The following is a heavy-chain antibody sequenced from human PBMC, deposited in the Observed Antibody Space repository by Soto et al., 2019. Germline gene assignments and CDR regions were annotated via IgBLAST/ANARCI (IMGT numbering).Heavy chain of an antibody. Sequence: SVKVSCKASGGTFSSYAISWVRQAPGQGLEWMGGIIPIFGTANYAQKFQGRVTITADESTSTAYMELSSLRSEDTAVYYCARGGHIAIFGVVIISYFDYWGQGTLVTVSS. D-gene: IGHD3-3*01. CDR3: ARGGHIAIFGVVIISYFDY. V-gene: IGHV1-69*13. J-gene: IGHJ4*02. CDR1: GGTFSSYA. CDR2: IIPIFGTA.